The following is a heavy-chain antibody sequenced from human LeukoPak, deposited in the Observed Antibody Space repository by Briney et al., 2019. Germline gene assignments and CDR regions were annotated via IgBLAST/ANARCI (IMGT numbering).Heavy chain of an antibody. Sequence: SGTLSLTCTVSGGSISSSSYYWGWIRQPPGKGLEWIGSIYYSGSTYYNPSLKSRVTISVDTSKNQFSLKLSSVTAADTAVYYCARTGAYYSGMYYFDYWGQGTLVAVSS. CDR1: GGSISSSSYY. V-gene: IGHV4-39*07. CDR3: ARTGAYYSGMYYFDY. CDR2: IYYSGST. J-gene: IGHJ4*02. D-gene: IGHD3-22*01.